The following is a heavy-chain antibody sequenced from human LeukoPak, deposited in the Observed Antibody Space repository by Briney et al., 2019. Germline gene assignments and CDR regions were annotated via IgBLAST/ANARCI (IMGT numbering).Heavy chain of an antibody. D-gene: IGHD1-26*01. V-gene: IGHV3-23*01. Sequence: PGGSLRLSCAASGFTLSSYAMSWVRQAPGKGREGVSAISGSACSTYYADSVNGRFTISRDNSTNTLYLQMNSLRAEDTAVYYCAKGDRLWELLRYWGQGTLVTVSS. CDR2: ISGSACST. CDR3: AKGDRLWELLRY. CDR1: GFTLSSYA. J-gene: IGHJ4*02.